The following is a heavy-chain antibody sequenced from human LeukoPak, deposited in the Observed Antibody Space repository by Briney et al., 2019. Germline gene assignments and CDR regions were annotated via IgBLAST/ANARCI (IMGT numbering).Heavy chain of an antibody. V-gene: IGHV4-61*02. CDR1: GGSISSGSYY. J-gene: IGHJ2*01. CDR3: ARDRMVVTDNYWYFDL. Sequence: QPPQTLSLACTVSGGSISSGSYYWSWIRQPAGKGLEWIGRIYTSGSTNYNPSLKSRVTISVDTSKNQFSLKLSSVTAADTAVYYCARDRMVVTDNYWYFDLWGRGTLVTVSS. D-gene: IGHD4/OR15-4a*01. CDR2: IYTSGST.